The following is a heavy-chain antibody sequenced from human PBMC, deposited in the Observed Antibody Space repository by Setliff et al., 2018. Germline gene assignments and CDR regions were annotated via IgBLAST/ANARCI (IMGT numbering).Heavy chain of an antibody. CDR3: TRDLIYPDYDDYVSFDYYGMDV. V-gene: IGHV1-69*13. CDR1: GGTFSSYA. D-gene: IGHD4-17*01. J-gene: IGHJ6*02. Sequence: SVKVSCKASGGTFSSYAISWVRQAPGQGLEWMGGIIPIFGTANYAQKFQGRVTITADESTSTAYMELSSLRSEDTAVYYCTRDLIYPDYDDYVSFDYYGMDVWGQGTTVTVSS. CDR2: IIPIFGTA.